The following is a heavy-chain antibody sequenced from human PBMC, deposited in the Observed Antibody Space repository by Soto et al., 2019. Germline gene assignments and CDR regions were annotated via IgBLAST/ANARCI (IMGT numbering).Heavy chain of an antibody. Sequence: QITLKESGPTLVKPTQTLTLTCTFSGFSLSTSGVGVGWIRQPPGKALEWLALIYWDDDKRYSPSLKSRLTITKDTSKNQVVLTMTNMDPVDTATYYCAHSLIGVAPGGHYYFDYWGQGTLVTVSS. V-gene: IGHV2-5*02. CDR1: GFSLSTSGVG. D-gene: IGHD6-19*01. CDR3: AHSLIGVAPGGHYYFDY. J-gene: IGHJ4*02. CDR2: IYWDDDK.